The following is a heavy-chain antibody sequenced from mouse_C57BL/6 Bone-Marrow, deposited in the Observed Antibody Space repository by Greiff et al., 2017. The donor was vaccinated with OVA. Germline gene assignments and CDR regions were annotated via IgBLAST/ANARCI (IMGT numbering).Heavy chain of an antibody. CDR2: IDPENGDT. CDR3: TTTCTEGADY. D-gene: IGHD1-1*01. Sequence: EVQLQQSGAELVRPGASVKLSCTASGFNIKDDYMHWVKQRPEQGLEWIGWIDPENGDTEYAPKFQGKATITVDTSSTTAYLQLSSLTSEDTAVYYCTTTCTEGADYWGQGTTLTVSS. CDR1: GFNIKDDY. V-gene: IGHV14-4*01. J-gene: IGHJ2*01.